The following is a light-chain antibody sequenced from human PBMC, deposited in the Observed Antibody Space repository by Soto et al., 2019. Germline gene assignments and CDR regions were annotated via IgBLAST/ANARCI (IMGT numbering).Light chain of an antibody. CDR2: GES. V-gene: IGKV3-20*01. J-gene: IGKJ5*01. Sequence: DIVLTQSPVTPSLPPGERATLSCRASQSVSSSYLAWYQQKPGQPTKLLIYGESSRATGIPDRFSGSGSGTDFTLTLSRLEPEDFAVYCYQQYGTFGEGTRLEI. CDR3: QQYGT. CDR1: QSVSSSY.